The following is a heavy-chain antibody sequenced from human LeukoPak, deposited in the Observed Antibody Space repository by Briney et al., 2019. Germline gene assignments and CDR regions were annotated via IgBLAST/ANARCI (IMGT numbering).Heavy chain of an antibody. D-gene: IGHD2-2*01. CDR3: ARRRMRSTSCQVDY. CDR2: INHSGST. CDR1: GGSFSGYY. J-gene: IGHJ4*02. Sequence: PSETLSLTCAVYGGSFSGYYWSWIRQPPGKGLEWIGEINHSGSTNYNPSLKSRVTISVDTSKNQFSLKLSSVTAADTAVYYCARRRMRSTSCQVDYWGQGTLVTVSS. V-gene: IGHV4-34*01.